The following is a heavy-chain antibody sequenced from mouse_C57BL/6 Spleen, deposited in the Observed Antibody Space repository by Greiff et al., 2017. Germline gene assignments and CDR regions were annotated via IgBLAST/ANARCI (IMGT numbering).Heavy chain of an antibody. CDR3: ARRDDYDYLDY. Sequence: QVQLKQSGAELVKPGASVKLSCKASGYTFTSYWMQWVKQRPGQGLEWIGEIDPSDSNTNYNQKFKGKATLTVDTSSSTAYMQLSSLTSEDSAVHYCARRDDYDYLDYWGQGTTLTVSS. J-gene: IGHJ2*01. D-gene: IGHD2-4*01. CDR1: GYTFTSYW. V-gene: IGHV1-50*01. CDR2: IDPSDSNT.